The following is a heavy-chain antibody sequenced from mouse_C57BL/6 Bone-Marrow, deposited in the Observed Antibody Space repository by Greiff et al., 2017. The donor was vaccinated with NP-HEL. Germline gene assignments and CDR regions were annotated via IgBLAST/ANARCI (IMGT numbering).Heavy chain of an antibody. Sequence: QVQLKESGPGLVQPSQSLSITCTVSGFSLTSYGVHWVRQSPGKGLEWLGVIWSGGSTDYNAAFISRLSISKDNSKSQVFFKMNSLQADDTAIYYCAIITTVVAPYFDVWGTGTTVTVSS. J-gene: IGHJ1*03. V-gene: IGHV2-2*01. CDR1: GFSLTSYG. CDR3: AIITTVVAPYFDV. D-gene: IGHD1-1*01. CDR2: IWSGGST.